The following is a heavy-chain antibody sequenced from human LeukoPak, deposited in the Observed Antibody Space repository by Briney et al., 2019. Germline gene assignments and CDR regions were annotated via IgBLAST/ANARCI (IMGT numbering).Heavy chain of an antibody. Sequence: PGGSLRLSCAASGFTFSSYWMSWVRQAPGKELEWVANIKQDGSEKYYVDSVKGRFTISRDNAKNSLYLQMNSLRAEDTAVYYCARARAMEGNEYYFDYWGQGTLVTVSS. J-gene: IGHJ4*02. V-gene: IGHV3-7*01. CDR3: ARARAMEGNEYYFDY. CDR2: IKQDGSEK. CDR1: GFTFSSYW. D-gene: IGHD5-18*01.